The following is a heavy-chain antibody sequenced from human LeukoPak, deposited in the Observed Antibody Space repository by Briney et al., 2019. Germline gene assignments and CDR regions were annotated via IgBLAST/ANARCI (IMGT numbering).Heavy chain of an antibody. V-gene: IGHV4-4*02. CDR3: ARGPSNCPLSSGGSCYLAY. D-gene: IGHD2-15*01. CDR1: GGSISSSNW. Sequence: PSGTLSLTCAVSGGSISSSNWWSWVRQPPKKGLEWIGEIYHSGSTNYNPSLKSRVTISVDRSKNQFSLKLSSVTAADTAVYYCARGPSNCPLSSGGSCYLAYWGQGTLVTVSS. J-gene: IGHJ4*02. CDR2: IYHSGST.